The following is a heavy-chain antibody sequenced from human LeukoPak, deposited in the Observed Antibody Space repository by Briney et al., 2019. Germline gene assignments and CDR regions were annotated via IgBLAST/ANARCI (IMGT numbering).Heavy chain of an antibody. CDR2: IWYDGSNK. CDR3: AKDNPPYGDYVFDY. Sequence: PGGSLRLSCAASGFTFSSYGMHWVRQAPGKGLGWVAVIWYDGSNKYYADSVKGRFTISRDNSKNTLYLQMNSLRAEDTAVYYCAKDNPPYGDYVFDYWGQGTLVTVLS. J-gene: IGHJ4*02. CDR1: GFTFSSYG. V-gene: IGHV3-33*06. D-gene: IGHD4-17*01.